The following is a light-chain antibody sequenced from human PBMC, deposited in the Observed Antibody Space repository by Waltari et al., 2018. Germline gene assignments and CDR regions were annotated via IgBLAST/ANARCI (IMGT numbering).Light chain of an antibody. Sequence: DIVMTQSPDSLAVSLGERATINCKSSQSVLYSSNHKNYLAWYQQKPVQPPKLLISWAATRESVVPDRFSGSGSGTDFTLTISSLQAEDVAVYYCQQYYTTPLTFGGGTKVEIK. CDR3: QQYYTTPLT. V-gene: IGKV4-1*01. CDR1: QSVLYSSNHKNY. J-gene: IGKJ4*01. CDR2: WAA.